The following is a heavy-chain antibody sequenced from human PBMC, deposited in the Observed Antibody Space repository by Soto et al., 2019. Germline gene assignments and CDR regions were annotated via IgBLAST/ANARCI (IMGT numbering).Heavy chain of an antibody. D-gene: IGHD3-16*01. CDR2: ISSDGSNK. CDR1: GFTFSDYA. CDR3: ARDFGMITSMIKS. J-gene: IGHJ5*02. V-gene: IGHV3-30-3*01. Sequence: QVQLVESGGGVVQPGRSLRLSCAASGFTFSDYAMHWVRQAPGKGLEWVAVISSDGSNKYYADSVKGRFTISRDNSRSSLYLQLNSLRAEDTAVYYCARDFGMITSMIKSWGQGTLVTVSS.